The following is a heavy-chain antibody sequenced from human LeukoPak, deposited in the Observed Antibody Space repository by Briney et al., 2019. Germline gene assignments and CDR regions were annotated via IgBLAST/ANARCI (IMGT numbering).Heavy chain of an antibody. CDR2: ISAYNGNT. J-gene: IGHJ5*02. CDR1: GYTFTSYG. CDR3: ARVRSDYVWGMAEFDP. D-gene: IGHD3-16*01. Sequence: ASVKVSCKASGYTFTSYGISWVRQAPGQGLEWMGWISAYNGNTNYAQKLQGRVTMTTDTSTSTAYMELRSLRSDDTAVYYCARVRSDYVWGMAEFDPWGQGTLVTVSS. V-gene: IGHV1-18*01.